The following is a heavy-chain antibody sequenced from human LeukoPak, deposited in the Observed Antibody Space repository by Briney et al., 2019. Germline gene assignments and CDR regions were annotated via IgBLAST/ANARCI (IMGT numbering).Heavy chain of an antibody. CDR3: ARASMVRGVSS. Sequence: SETLSLTCTVSGGSINSGDYYWSWIRQPAGKGLEWIGRIYTSGSTNYNPSLKSRVTISVDTSKNQFSLKLSSVTAADTAVYYCARASMVRGVSSWGQGTLVTVSS. D-gene: IGHD3-10*01. CDR2: IYTSGST. V-gene: IGHV4-61*02. J-gene: IGHJ4*02. CDR1: GGSINSGDYY.